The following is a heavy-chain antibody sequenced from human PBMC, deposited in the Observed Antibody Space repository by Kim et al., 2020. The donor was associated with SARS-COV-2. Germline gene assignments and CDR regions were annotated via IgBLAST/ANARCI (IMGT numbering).Heavy chain of an antibody. Sequence: GGSLRLSCAASGFTFSSYSMNWVRQAPGKGLEWVSSISSSSYIYYADSVKGRFTISRDNAKNSLYLQMNSLRAEDTAVYYCARGGPLYDSSGYYYIRNDAFDIWGQGTMVTVSS. CDR3: ARGGPLYDSSGYYYIRNDAFDI. CDR2: ISSSSYI. V-gene: IGHV3-21*01. J-gene: IGHJ3*02. D-gene: IGHD3-22*01. CDR1: GFTFSSYS.